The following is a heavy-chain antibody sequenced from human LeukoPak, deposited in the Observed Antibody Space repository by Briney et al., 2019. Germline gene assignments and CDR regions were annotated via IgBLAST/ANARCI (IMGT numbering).Heavy chain of an antibody. CDR3: ARATGGSYYDADYYYGLDV. Sequence: PGGSLRLSCAASGFTFNNYAMHWVRHAPGKGLEWVAIIAFDGINNFYTGSVKGRFTISRDNSKSTLYLQMNSLRPEDSAVYYCARATGGSYYDADYYYGLDVWGQGTTVTVS. V-gene: IGHV3-30*04. J-gene: IGHJ6*02. CDR1: GFTFNNYA. D-gene: IGHD1-26*01. CDR2: IAFDGINN.